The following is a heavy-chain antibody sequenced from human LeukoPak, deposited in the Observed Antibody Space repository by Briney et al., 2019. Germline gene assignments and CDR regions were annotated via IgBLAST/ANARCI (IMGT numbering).Heavy chain of an antibody. Sequence: PSQTLSLTCTVSGGSISSGGYYWGWIRQPPGKGLEWIGSIYYSGSTYYNPSLKSRVTISVDTSKNQFSLKLSSVTAADSAVYYCARRLIITMTHYRAFDIWGQGTMVTVSS. CDR2: IYYSGST. CDR3: ARRLIITMTHYRAFDI. CDR1: GGSISSGGYY. V-gene: IGHV4-39*01. J-gene: IGHJ3*02. D-gene: IGHD3-22*01.